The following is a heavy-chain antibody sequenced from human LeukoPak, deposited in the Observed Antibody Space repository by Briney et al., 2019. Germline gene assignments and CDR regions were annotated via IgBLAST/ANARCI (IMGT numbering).Heavy chain of an antibody. V-gene: IGHV4-61*02. Sequence: SETLSLTCAVSGASISSSIHYWGWVRQPAGKGLEWIGRIYTSGSTNYNPSLKSRVTISVDTSKNQFSLKLSSVTAADTAVYYCARVATYYDFWSGSFDPWGQGTLVTVSS. CDR2: IYTSGST. CDR1: GASISSSIHY. J-gene: IGHJ5*02. D-gene: IGHD3-3*01. CDR3: ARVATYYDFWSGSFDP.